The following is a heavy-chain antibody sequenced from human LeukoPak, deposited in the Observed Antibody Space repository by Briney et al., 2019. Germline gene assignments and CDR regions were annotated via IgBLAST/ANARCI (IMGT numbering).Heavy chain of an antibody. V-gene: IGHV4-4*07. CDR2: IYTSGST. CDR1: GYAISSGYF. Sequence: PSETLSLTCSVSGYAISSGYFWSWIRQPAGKGLEWIGRIYTSGSTNYNPPLKGRVTMSVDTSKNQFSLKLSSVTAADTAVYYCARGTYYGSGSDYYYYYYMDVWGKGTTVTISS. CDR3: ARGTYYGSGSDYYYYYYMDV. D-gene: IGHD3-10*01. J-gene: IGHJ6*03.